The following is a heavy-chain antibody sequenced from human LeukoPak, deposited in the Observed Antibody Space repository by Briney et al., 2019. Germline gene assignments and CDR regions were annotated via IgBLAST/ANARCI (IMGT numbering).Heavy chain of an antibody. V-gene: IGHV1-18*01. D-gene: IGHD3-3*01. CDR3: AREYYDFWSGYSRYFDY. Sequence: ASVKVSCKASGYTFTSYGIIWVRQAPGQGLEWMGWISAYNGNTNYAQKLQGRVTMTTDTSTSTAYMELRSLRSDDTAVYYCAREYYDFWSGYSRYFDYWGQGTLVTVRS. CDR2: ISAYNGNT. J-gene: IGHJ4*02. CDR1: GYTFTSYG.